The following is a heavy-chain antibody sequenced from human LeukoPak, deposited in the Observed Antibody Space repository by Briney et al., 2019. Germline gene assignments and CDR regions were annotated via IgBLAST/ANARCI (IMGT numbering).Heavy chain of an antibody. CDR2: ISGYNGNT. D-gene: IGHD2-15*01. Sequence: ASVKVSCKASGYTFTSYGISWVRQAPGQGLEWMGWISGYNGNTNYAQKFQGRVTMTTDTSTRAAQMELRSLSSDDTAVYYCARVGGCSGNGCYSGVYHYYYMDVWGKGTTVTVSS. J-gene: IGHJ6*03. CDR3: ARVGGCSGNGCYSGVYHYYYMDV. CDR1: GYTFTSYG. V-gene: IGHV1-18*01.